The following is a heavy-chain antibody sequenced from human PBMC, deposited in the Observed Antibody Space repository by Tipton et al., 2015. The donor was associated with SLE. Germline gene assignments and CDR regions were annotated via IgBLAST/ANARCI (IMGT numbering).Heavy chain of an antibody. CDR2: IYYSGST. V-gene: IGHV4-39*07. Sequence: TLSLTCTVSGGSISSSSYYWGWIRQPPGKGLEWIGSIYYSGSTYYNPSLKSRVTISVDTSKTQFSLKLSSVTAADTAVYYCARAGIDAFDGWGQGTMVTVSS. J-gene: IGHJ3*01. CDR1: GGSISSSSYY. CDR3: ARAGIDAFDG.